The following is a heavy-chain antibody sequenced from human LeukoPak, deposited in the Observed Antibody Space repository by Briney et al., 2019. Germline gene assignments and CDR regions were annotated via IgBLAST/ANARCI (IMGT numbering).Heavy chain of an antibody. CDR2: FNPNSGGT. CDR3: AREYYFDNSGYYGVGDY. CDR1: GYTFTAYY. Sequence: ASVKVSCKASGYTFTAYYIHWVRQAPGQGLEGMGWFNPNSGGTNYAQEFQGRVTMIRDTSISTAYMELSRLRSDDTAVYYCAREYYFDNSGYYGVGDYWGQGTLVTVSS. J-gene: IGHJ4*02. D-gene: IGHD3-22*01. V-gene: IGHV1-2*02.